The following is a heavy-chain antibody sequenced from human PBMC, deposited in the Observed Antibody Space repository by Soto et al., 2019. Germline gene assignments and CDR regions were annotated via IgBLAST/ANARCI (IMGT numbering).Heavy chain of an antibody. CDR3: TRDFMARGRDSNWFDP. Sequence: RSLRRYCAASGFIFSSYWMHWVRQVPGKGPAWVARINRDGRNTRYTDSVKGRFTISRDNAKNTLYLQMDSLRAEDTAVYYCTRDFMARGRDSNWFDPWGQGTVVTVS. D-gene: IGHD3-10*01. CDR2: INRDGRNT. CDR1: GFIFSSYW. J-gene: IGHJ5*02. V-gene: IGHV3-74*01.